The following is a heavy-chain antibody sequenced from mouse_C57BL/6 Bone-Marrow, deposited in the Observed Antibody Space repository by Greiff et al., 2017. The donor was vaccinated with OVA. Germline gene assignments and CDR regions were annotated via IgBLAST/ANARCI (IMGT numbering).Heavy chain of an antibody. CDR2: ITHSGET. D-gene: IGHD2-3*01. Sequence: VQLVESGPGLVKPSQSLFLTCSITGFPITSGYYWIWIRPSPGKPLEWMGYITHSGETFYNPSLQSPISITRETSKNQFFLQLNSVTTEDTAMYYCAGDPIYDGYLAYWGQGTLVTVSA. V-gene: IGHV12-3*01. CDR3: AGDPIYDGYLAY. J-gene: IGHJ3*01. CDR1: GFPITSGYY.